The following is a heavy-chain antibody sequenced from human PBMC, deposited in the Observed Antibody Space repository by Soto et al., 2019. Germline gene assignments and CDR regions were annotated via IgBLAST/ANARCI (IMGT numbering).Heavy chain of an antibody. CDR2: ISSSSSYI. V-gene: IGHV3-21*01. J-gene: IGHJ4*02. D-gene: IGHD3-16*02. CDR3: AGTERMITFGGVIVKDY. CDR1: GFTFSSYS. Sequence: SGGSLRLSCAASGFTFSSYSMNWVRQAPGKGLEWVSSISSSSSYIYYADSVKGRFTISRDNAKNSLYLQMNSLRAEDTAVYYCAGTERMITFGGVIVKDYWGQGTLVTVSS.